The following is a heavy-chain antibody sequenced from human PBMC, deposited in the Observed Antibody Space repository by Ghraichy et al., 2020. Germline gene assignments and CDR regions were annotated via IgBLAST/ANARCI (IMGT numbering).Heavy chain of an antibody. Sequence: GGSLRLSCAASGFTFSSYSMSWVRQAPGKGLEWVSLITGSSGYIYYADSVKGRFTISRDNAKNSLYLQMNSLRAEDTAVYYCARDLYGENFFDYWGQGTLVTVSS. J-gene: IGHJ4*02. V-gene: IGHV3-21*01. D-gene: IGHD4/OR15-4a*01. CDR1: GFTFSSYS. CDR2: ITGSSGYI. CDR3: ARDLYGENFFDY.